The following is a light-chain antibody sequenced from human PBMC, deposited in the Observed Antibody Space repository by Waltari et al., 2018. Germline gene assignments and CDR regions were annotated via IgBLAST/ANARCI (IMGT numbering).Light chain of an antibody. Sequence: EIVLTQSPGTLSLSPGERATLSCRASQSVGSNYLAWYQQKPGQAPRLLIYDASSRATGIPDRCSGSGSGTDFTLTISRLEPEDFAVYHCQQYGNSPLTFGGGTKVEIK. CDR3: QQYGNSPLT. V-gene: IGKV3-20*01. CDR2: DAS. J-gene: IGKJ4*01. CDR1: QSVGSNY.